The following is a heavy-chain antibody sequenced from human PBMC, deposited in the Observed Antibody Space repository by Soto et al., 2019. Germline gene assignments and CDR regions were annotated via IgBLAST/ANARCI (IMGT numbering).Heavy chain of an antibody. CDR2: IYYSGAT. V-gene: IGHV4-39*02. Sequence: ETLSLTCDVSGDSISTSSYYWGWIRQPPGKGLEWIASIYYSGATYYNPSLQSRVTISVDTSNNRFSLTLSSLTAADTAVYFCARLAYSGYIQTWGQG. D-gene: IGHD1-26*01. CDR1: GDSISTSSYY. J-gene: IGHJ1*01. CDR3: ARLAYSGYIQT.